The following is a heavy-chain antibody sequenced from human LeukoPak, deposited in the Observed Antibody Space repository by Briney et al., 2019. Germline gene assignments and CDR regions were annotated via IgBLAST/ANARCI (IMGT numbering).Heavy chain of an antibody. Sequence: PGGSLRLSCAASGFTFDVYAMHCVRQAPGKGLEWVSLISGDGGSTYYAHSVKGRFTIYRDNSKNSLYLQMNSLRTEDSALYYCAKGSTNYYGSGSYQRNTYPDYWGKGTLVTVS. CDR3: AKGSTNYYGSGSYQRNTYPDY. CDR2: ISGDGGST. V-gene: IGHV3-43*02. J-gene: IGHJ4*02. D-gene: IGHD3-10*01. CDR1: GFTFDVYA.